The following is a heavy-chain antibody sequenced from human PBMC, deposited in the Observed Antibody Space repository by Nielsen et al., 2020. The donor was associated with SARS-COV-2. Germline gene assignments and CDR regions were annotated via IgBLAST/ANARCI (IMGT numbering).Heavy chain of an antibody. J-gene: IGHJ6*02. D-gene: IGHD2-2*01. CDR1: GFTFSSYG. CDR2: ISYDGSNK. V-gene: IGHV3-30*03. Sequence: GESLKISCAASGFTFSSYGMHWVRQAPGKGLEWVAVISYDGSNKYYADSVKGRFTISRDNSKNTLYLQMNSLRAEDTAVYYCARGDTVVVPAAIPYYYGYGMDVWGQGTTVTVSS. CDR3: ARGDTVVVPAAIPYYYGYGMDV.